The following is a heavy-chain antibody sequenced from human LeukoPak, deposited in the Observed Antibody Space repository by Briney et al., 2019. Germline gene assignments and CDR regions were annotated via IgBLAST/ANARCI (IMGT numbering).Heavy chain of an antibody. CDR1: GGSFSIHA. J-gene: IGHJ1*01. CDR3: ARESFGHDYGDIEYFQH. Sequence: SVTVSCTASGGSFSIHAINWVRQAPGQGLEWMGGIIPIFGTANYAQKFQDRVTITAVESMSTVYMELSSLRSEDTAVYYCARESFGHDYGDIEYFQHWGQGTLVTVSS. V-gene: IGHV1-69*13. CDR2: IIPIFGTA. D-gene: IGHD4-17*01.